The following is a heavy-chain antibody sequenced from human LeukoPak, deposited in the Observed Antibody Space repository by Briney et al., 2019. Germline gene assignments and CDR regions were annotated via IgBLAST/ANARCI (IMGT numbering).Heavy chain of an antibody. CDR1: GYTFTSYG. CDR2: IIPIFGTA. V-gene: IGHV1-69*13. Sequence: ASVKVSCKASGYTFTSYGISWVRQAPGQGLEWMGGIIPIFGTANYAQKFQGRVTITADESTSTAYMELSSLRSEDTAVYYCARDLSAAGTESYFDYWGQGTLVTVSS. D-gene: IGHD6-13*01. CDR3: ARDLSAAGTESYFDY. J-gene: IGHJ4*02.